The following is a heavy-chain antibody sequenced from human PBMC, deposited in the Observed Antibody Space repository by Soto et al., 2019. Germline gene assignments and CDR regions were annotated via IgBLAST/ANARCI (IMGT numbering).Heavy chain of an antibody. V-gene: IGHV1-8*01. J-gene: IGHJ4*02. D-gene: IGHD6-13*01. CDR2: MNPNSGNT. CDR1: GYTFTSYD. CDR3: AREYSSSWRFDY. Sequence: QVQLVQSGAEVKKPGASVKVSCKASGYTFTSYDINWVRQATGQGLEWMGWMNPNSGNTGYEQKFQGRVTXXRXXSSSTAYRELSSLRSEDTAVYYCAREYSSSWRFDYRDEGALVTVAS.